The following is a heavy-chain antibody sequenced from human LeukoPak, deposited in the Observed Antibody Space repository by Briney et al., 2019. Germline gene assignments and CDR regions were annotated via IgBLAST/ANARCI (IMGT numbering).Heavy chain of an antibody. CDR2: FYASGSI. V-gene: IGHV3-53*01. CDR1: GFTVSSNY. D-gene: IGHD1-1*01. Sequence: QPGGSLRLSCAVSGFTVSSNYMGWVRQAPGKGLEWVSVFYASGSIYYAGSVKGRFTISRDNSENTVFLQMNTLRAEDTAVYYCARLEKNSYYYMDVWGKGTTVTVSS. J-gene: IGHJ6*03. CDR3: ARLEKNSYYYMDV.